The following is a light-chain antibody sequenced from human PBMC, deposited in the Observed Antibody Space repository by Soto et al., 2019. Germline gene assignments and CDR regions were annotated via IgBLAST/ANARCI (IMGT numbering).Light chain of an antibody. CDR3: QQHSHWPPWT. Sequence: EVVLTQSPATLSLSPGERATLSCRASENVRTFVDWYQQKPGQAPRLLIYGASNRATGIPARFSGSGSGTDFTLTISNLELEDFAVYYCQQHSHWPPWTFGQGTRGEIQ. V-gene: IGKV3-11*01. CDR2: GAS. CDR1: ENVRTF. J-gene: IGKJ1*01.